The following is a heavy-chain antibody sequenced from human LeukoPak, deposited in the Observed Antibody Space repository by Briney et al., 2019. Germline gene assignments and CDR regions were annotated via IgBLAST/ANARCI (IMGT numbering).Heavy chain of an antibody. Sequence: ASGKVSCKASGYTFTSYDMDWVRQAPGQGREWMGVIKPSGGGTSYAKKFQGRVTMTRDTSTSTVYMELSSLSSEDTAVYYCARGYCSSTSCYLSYYYYGMDLWGKGTTVTVSS. J-gene: IGHJ6*04. D-gene: IGHD2-2*01. CDR3: ARGYCSSTSCYLSYYYYGMDL. CDR2: IKPSGGGT. V-gene: IGHV1-46*01. CDR1: GYTFTSYD.